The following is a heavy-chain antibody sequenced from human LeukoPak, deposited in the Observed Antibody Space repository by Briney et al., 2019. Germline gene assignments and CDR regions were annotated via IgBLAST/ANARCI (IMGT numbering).Heavy chain of an antibody. D-gene: IGHD3-22*01. J-gene: IGHJ4*02. CDR2: ISSSGSTI. V-gene: IGHV3-11*04. CDR3: ASGLLDSSGYFLNY. Sequence: GPSLRLSCAASGFTFSDYYMSWIRQAPGKGLEWASYISSSGSTIYYADSVNGRFTISRDKAKNSLYLQRNSVRAEDTAVNYCASGLLDSSGYFLNYWGQGTLVTVSS. CDR1: GFTFSDYY.